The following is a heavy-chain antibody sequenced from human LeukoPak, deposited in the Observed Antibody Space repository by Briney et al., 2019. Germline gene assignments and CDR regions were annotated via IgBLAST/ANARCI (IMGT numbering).Heavy chain of an antibody. CDR2: ISSSSSTI. CDR3: ARGTSGGNTGYYFDY. J-gene: IGHJ4*02. Sequence: GGSLRLSCAASGFTFSSYSMNWVRQAPGKGLEWVSYISSSSSTIYYADSVKGRFTISRDNAKNSLYLQMNSLRAEDTAVYYCARGTSGGNTGYYFDYWGQGTLVTVSS. CDR1: GFTFSSYS. V-gene: IGHV3-48*04. D-gene: IGHD4-23*01.